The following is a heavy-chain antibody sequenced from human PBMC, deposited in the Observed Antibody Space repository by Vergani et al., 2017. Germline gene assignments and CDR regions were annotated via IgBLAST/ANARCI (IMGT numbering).Heavy chain of an antibody. D-gene: IGHD4-17*01. CDR3: AKDLSYGGDYGLFDY. V-gene: IGHV3-23*01. CDR2: ISGSGGST. Sequence: LQLQESGPGLVKPSEALSLTCTVSGGSISSSGYYWAWIRQPPGKGLEWVSAISGSGGSTYYADSVKGRFTISRDNSKNTLYLQMNSLRAEDTAVYYCAKDLSYGGDYGLFDYWGQGTLVTVSS. J-gene: IGHJ4*02. CDR1: GGSISSSGYY.